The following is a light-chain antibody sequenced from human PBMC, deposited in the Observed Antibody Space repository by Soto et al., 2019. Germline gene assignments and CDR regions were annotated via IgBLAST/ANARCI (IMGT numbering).Light chain of an antibody. CDR3: QQYHTWPIT. CDR2: GAS. CDR1: QSVRSN. V-gene: IGKV3-15*01. Sequence: RGRTQSPLTLSVSPGERSTLSCRASQSVRSNLAWYQHKPGQAPRLLISGASTGATGIPARFSGSGSGTEFTLTISSLQSEDCAIYYCQQYHTWPITFGGGTKVDIK. J-gene: IGKJ4*01.